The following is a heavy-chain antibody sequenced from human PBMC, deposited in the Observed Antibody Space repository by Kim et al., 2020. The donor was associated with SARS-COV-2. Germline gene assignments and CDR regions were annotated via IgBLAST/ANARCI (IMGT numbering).Heavy chain of an antibody. CDR3: ARMNSIVGATMDY. J-gene: IGHJ4*02. D-gene: IGHD1-26*01. V-gene: IGHV2-70*01. Sequence: YYSTSLKTRLTISKDTSKNQVVLTMTNMDPVDTATYYCARMNSIVGATMDYWGQGTLVTVSS.